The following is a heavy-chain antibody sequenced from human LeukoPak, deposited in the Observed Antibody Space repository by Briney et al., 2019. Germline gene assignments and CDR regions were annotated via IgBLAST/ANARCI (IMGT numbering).Heavy chain of an antibody. J-gene: IGHJ4*02. D-gene: IGHD2-2*01. CDR3: ERVEKLLFSYYFDY. Sequence: GGSLRLSCAASGFTFSSYAMHWVRQAPGKGLEWVAVISYDGSNKYYADSVKGRFTISRDNSKNTLYLQMNSLRAEDTAVYYCERVEKLLFSYYFDYWGQGTLVTVSS. CDR1: GFTFSSYA. CDR2: ISYDGSNK. V-gene: IGHV3-30-3*01.